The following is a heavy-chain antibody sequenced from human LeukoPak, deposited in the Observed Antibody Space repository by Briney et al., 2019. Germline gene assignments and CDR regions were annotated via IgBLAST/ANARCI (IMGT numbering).Heavy chain of an antibody. J-gene: IGHJ4*02. CDR2: INWNGGRT. V-gene: IGHV3-20*04. D-gene: IGHD3-22*01. Sequence: GGSLRLSCAASGFTFSSYAMSWVRQAPGKGLEWVSGINWNGGRTDYADSVKGRFTISRDNAKNSLYLQMNSLRAEDTALYYCARARPYYYDSRLSFFDYWGQGTLVTVSS. CDR3: ARARPYYYDSRLSFFDY. CDR1: GFTFSSYA.